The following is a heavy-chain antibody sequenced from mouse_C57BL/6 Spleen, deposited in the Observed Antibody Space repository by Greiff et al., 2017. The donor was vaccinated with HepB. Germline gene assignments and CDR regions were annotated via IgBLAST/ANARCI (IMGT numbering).Heavy chain of an antibody. CDR1: GYTFTSYW. Sequence: QVQLQQPGAELVKPGASVKLSCKASGYTFTSYWMHWVKQRPGQGLEWIGMIHPNSGSTNYNEKFKSKATLTVDKSSSTAYMQLSSLTSEDSAVYYCARDPTTVVPYFDYWGQGTTLTVSS. J-gene: IGHJ2*01. V-gene: IGHV1-64*01. CDR2: IHPNSGST. D-gene: IGHD1-1*01. CDR3: ARDPTTVVPYFDY.